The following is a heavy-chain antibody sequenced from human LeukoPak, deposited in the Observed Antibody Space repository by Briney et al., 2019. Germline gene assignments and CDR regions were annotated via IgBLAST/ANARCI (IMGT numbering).Heavy chain of an antibody. V-gene: IGHV3-66*01. CDR2: IYSGGST. CDR1: GFTLSSNY. CDR3: ARGMTTELPFDP. D-gene: IGHD4-11*01. J-gene: IGHJ5*02. Sequence: GGSLRLSCAASGFTLSSNYMSWVRQAPGKGLEWVSVIYSGGSTYYADSVKDRFTISRDKSKKTLYLQMNSLRAADTAVYYCARGMTTELPFDPWGQGTLVTVSS.